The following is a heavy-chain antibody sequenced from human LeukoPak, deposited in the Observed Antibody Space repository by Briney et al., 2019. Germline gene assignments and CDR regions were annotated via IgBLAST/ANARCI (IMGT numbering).Heavy chain of an antibody. CDR1: RFTFNTYP. CDR2: ISPNGGNT. J-gene: IGHJ2*01. Sequence: GTLSFSCSASRFTFNTYPIQRVRQAPGKGLKYFIDISPNGGNTNYADSVKGRFTICRDNSKNRLYLQMSSMRAEDTAVYYCVRDGTRGYCSGGTCHWYFDLWGRGTLVTVSS. D-gene: IGHD2-15*01. CDR3: VRDGTRGYCSGGTCHWYFDL. V-gene: IGHV3-64D*09.